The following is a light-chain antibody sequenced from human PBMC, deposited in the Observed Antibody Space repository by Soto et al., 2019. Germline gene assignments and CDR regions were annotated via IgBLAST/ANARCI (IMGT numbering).Light chain of an antibody. CDR3: SSYTSSSTLV. Sequence: QSALTQPASVSGSLGQWITISCTGTTSDVGAYNYVSWYQQHPGKAPQLVIYDVTNRPSGVSNRFSGSKSANTASLTISGLQAEDEADYYCSSYTSSSTLVFGGGTKLTVL. J-gene: IGLJ3*02. CDR2: DVT. CDR1: TSDVGAYNY. V-gene: IGLV2-14*03.